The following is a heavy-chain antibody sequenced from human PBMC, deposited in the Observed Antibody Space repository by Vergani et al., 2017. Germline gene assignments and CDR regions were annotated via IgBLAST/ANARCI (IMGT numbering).Heavy chain of an antibody. CDR2: IWYDGSNK. CDR3: ARDLDPPRWFGELSYYYYGMDV. D-gene: IGHD3-10*01. Sequence: QVQLVESGGGVVQPGRSLRLSCAASGFTFSSYGMHWVRQAPGKGLEWVAVIWYDGSNKYYADSVKGRFTISRDNSKNTLYLQMNSLRAEDTAVYYCARDLDPPRWFGELSYYYYGMDVWGQGTTVTVAS. J-gene: IGHJ6*02. V-gene: IGHV3-33*01. CDR1: GFTFSSYG.